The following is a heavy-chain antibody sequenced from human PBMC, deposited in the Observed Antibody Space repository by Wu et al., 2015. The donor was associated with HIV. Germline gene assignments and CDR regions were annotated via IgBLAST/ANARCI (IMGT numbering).Heavy chain of an antibody. D-gene: IGHD1-26*01. CDR1: GYNFSGYY. CDR2: INPNSGGT. CDR3: ARPRFSGNHHLDY. Sequence: QVQLVQSGAEVKKPGASVKVSCKASGYNFSGYYMHWLRQAPGQGLEWMGWINPNSGGTNYAQTFQGRVTLTRDTSISTAYMELSSLRSDDTAVYFCARPRFSGNHHLDYWGQGTLVTVSS. J-gene: IGHJ4*02. V-gene: IGHV1-2*02.